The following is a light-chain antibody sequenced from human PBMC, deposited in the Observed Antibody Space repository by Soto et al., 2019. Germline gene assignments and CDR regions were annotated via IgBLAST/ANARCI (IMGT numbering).Light chain of an antibody. CDR1: SSDVGDYHY. V-gene: IGLV2-14*03. Sequence: QSALTQPASMSGSPGQSITISCTGTSSDVGDYHYVSWYQLHPGKAPKLLIYDVTIRSSGVSNRFSGSKSGNTASLTISGLQAEDEADYYCNSYSSGSTPYVFGTGTKVTVL. J-gene: IGLJ1*01. CDR2: DVT. CDR3: NSYSSGSTPYV.